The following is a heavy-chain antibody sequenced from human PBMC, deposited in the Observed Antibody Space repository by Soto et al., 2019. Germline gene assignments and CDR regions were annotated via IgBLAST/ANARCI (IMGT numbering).Heavy chain of an antibody. D-gene: IGHD1-7*01. CDR2: IYHSGST. V-gene: IGHV4-4*02. J-gene: IGHJ6*02. CDR3: ARVTGTTSGYYGMDV. Sequence: PSETLSLTCTVSGGSISSSNWWSWVRQPPGKGLEWIGEIYHSGSTNYNPSLKSRVTISVDKSKNQFSLKLSSVTAADTAVYYCARVTGTTSGYYGMDVSGQGTTVTVSS. CDR1: GGSISSSNW.